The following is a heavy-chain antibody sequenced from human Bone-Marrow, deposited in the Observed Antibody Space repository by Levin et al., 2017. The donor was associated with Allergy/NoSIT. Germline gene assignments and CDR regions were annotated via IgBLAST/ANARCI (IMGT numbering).Heavy chain of an antibody. D-gene: IGHD6-13*01. Sequence: SCAASGFTFSSYTMNWVRQAPGKGLEWVSSIRGSSSYITFSDSVKGRLTISRDNVKKSLFLQMNSLRGEDTAVYYCAREGSWSSTWLGNYYFDCWGQGTLVTVSS. V-gene: IGHV3-21*01. CDR3: AREGSWSSTWLGNYYFDC. CDR2: IRGSSSYI. J-gene: IGHJ4*02. CDR1: GFTFSSYT.